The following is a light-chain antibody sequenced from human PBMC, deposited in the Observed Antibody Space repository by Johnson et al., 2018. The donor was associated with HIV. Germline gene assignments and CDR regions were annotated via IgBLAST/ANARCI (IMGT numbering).Light chain of an antibody. CDR3: GTWDSSLSALV. CDR1: SSNIGNNY. V-gene: IGLV1-51*02. CDR2: EKN. J-gene: IGLJ1*01. Sequence: SVLTQPPSVSAAPGQKVTISCSGSSSNIGNNYVSWYQQLPGTAPKLLIYEKNKRPSGIPDRFSASKSGTSATLAITGLQTGDEADYYCGTWDSSLSALVFGTGTKVTAL.